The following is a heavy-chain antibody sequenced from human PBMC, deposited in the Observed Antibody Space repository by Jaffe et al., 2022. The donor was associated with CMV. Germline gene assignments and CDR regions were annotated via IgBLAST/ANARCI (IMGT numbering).Heavy chain of an antibody. Sequence: QVQLQESGPGLVKPSETLSLTCTVSGGSISSYYWSWIRQPPGKGLEWIGYIYYSGSTNYNPSLKSRVTISVDTSKNQFSLKLSSVTAADTAVYYCARDRLSSGPMDVWGQGTTVTVSS. CDR1: GGSISSYY. J-gene: IGHJ6*02. CDR3: ARDRLSSGPMDV. D-gene: IGHD3-22*01. V-gene: IGHV4-59*01. CDR2: IYYSGST.